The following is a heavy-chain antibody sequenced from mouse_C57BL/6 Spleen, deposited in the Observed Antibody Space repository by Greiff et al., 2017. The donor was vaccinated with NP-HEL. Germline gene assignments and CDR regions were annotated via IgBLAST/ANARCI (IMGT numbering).Heavy chain of an antibody. J-gene: IGHJ4*01. V-gene: IGHV1-7*01. CDR1: GYTFTSYW. D-gene: IGHD1-3*01. CDR2: INPSSGYT. Sequence: VQGVESGAELAKPGASVKLSCKASGYTFTSYWMHWVKQRPGQGLEWIGYINPSSGYTKYNQKFKDKATLTADKSSSTAYMQLSSLTYEDSAVYYCATLNDHYAMDYWGQGTSVTVSS. CDR3: ATLNDHYAMDY.